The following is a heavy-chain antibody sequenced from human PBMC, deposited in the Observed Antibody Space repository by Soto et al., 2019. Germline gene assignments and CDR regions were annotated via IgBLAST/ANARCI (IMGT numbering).Heavy chain of an antibody. CDR3: ARDRGETITIFGELFRDDAFDI. Sequence: GGSLRLSCAASGFTFSSYWMSWVRQAPGKGLEWVANIKQDGSEKYYVDSVKGRFTISRDNAKNSLYLQMNSLRAEDTAVYYCARDRGETITIFGELFRDDAFDIWGQGTMVTVSS. V-gene: IGHV3-7*01. J-gene: IGHJ3*02. D-gene: IGHD3-3*01. CDR2: IKQDGSEK. CDR1: GFTFSSYW.